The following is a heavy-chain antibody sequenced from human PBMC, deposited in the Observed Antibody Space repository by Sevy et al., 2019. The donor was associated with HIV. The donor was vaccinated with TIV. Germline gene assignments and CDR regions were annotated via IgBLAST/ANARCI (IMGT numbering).Heavy chain of an antibody. CDR1: EFTFSSYW. Sequence: GGSLRLSCAASEFTFSSYWMTWVRQGPGKGLEWVANINQDGSEENYADSVKGRFTIFRDNAKKSLFLQMNSLRAEDRAVYHCARTGSYADTYFYYYAMDVWGRGTTVTVSS. V-gene: IGHV3-7*01. CDR3: ARTGSYADTYFYYYAMDV. D-gene: IGHD3-16*01. CDR2: INQDGSEE. J-gene: IGHJ6*02.